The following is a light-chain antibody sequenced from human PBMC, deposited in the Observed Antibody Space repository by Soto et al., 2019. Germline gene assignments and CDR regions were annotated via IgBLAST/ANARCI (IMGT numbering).Light chain of an antibody. V-gene: IGKV3-20*01. CDR2: GAS. Sequence: IVLTQSPGTLSLSPGERATLSCRASQSVSSSYVAWYQQKPGQAPRLLIYGASIRATGIPDRFSGSGSGTDFTLTISRLEPEDFAVYYCQQYGSSPRTFGQGTKVDIK. J-gene: IGKJ1*01. CDR3: QQYGSSPRT. CDR1: QSVSSSY.